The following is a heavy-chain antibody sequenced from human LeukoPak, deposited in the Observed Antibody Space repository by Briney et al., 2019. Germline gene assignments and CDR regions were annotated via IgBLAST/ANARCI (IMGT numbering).Heavy chain of an antibody. D-gene: IGHD5-12*01. CDR3: ASFSGYEYYYYGMDV. CDR2: IKQDGCEK. Sequence: PGGSLRLSCAASGFTFSSYWMSWVRQAPGKGLEWVANIKQDGCEKYYVDSVKGRFTISRDNAKNSLYLQMNSLRAEDTAVYYCASFSGYEYYYYGMDVWGKGTTVTVSS. CDR1: GFTFSSYW. V-gene: IGHV3-7*03. J-gene: IGHJ6*04.